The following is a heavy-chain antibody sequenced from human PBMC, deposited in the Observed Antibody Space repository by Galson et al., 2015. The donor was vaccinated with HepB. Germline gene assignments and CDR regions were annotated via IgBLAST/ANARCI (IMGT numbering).Heavy chain of an antibody. V-gene: IGHV1-46*01. CDR3: ATPPEGSSPYYFDY. J-gene: IGHJ4*02. CDR2: INPSGGST. Sequence: SVKVSCKASGYTFTNYYMHWVRQAPGQGLEWMGIINPSGGSTSYAQKFQGRVTMTRDTSTNTVYMELSSLRSEDTAVYYCATPPEGSSPYYFDYWGREPWSPSPQ. D-gene: IGHD2-2*01. CDR1: GYTFTNYY.